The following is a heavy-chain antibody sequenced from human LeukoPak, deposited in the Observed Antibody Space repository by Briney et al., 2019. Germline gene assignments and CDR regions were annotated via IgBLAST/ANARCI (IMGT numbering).Heavy chain of an antibody. CDR1: AFTFSSYW. CDR2: VRQDGSEK. J-gene: IGHJ4*02. V-gene: IGHV3-7*01. D-gene: IGHD3-3*01. Sequence: GGSLRLSCAASAFTFSSYWMSWVRQAPGKGLEWVANVRQDGSEKYYVDSVKGRFTISRGNAKNSLYLQMNSLRAEDTAVYYCARGGLRFIDYWGQGTLVTVSS. CDR3: ARGGLRFIDY.